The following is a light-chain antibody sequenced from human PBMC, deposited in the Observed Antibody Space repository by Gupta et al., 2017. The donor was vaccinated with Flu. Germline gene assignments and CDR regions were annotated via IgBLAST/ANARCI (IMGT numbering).Light chain of an antibody. CDR2: TDD. Sequence: RITISCSGSSSNIGSNYLYWYQHLPGTAPLLLIYTDDQRPSGIPDRFSGSKSGTSGSLAISGLRSEDEADYFCAARDDNLDGWVFGGGTKLTVL. CDR1: SSNIGSNY. J-gene: IGLJ3*02. CDR3: AARDDNLDGWV. V-gene: IGLV1-47*01.